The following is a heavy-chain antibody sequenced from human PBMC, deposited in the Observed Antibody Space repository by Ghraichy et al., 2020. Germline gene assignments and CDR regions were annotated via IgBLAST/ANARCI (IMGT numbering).Heavy chain of an antibody. D-gene: IGHD3-10*01. CDR2: INNDGKET. Sequence: GGSLRLSCGASGFIFKNFWMSWVRQAPGKGLEWVANINNDGKETYYVQSVEGRFTISRDNAKNLFYLQMNSLRVDDAAVYYCARSGTPGSVDYWGQGTPVIVSS. CDR3: ARSGTPGSVDY. V-gene: IGHV3-7*03. J-gene: IGHJ4*02. CDR1: GFIFKNFW.